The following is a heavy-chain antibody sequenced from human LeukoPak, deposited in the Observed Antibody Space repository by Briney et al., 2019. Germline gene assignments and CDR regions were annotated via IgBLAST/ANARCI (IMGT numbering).Heavy chain of an antibody. Sequence: ASVKVSCKASGYTFTCYYMHWVRQAPGQGLEWMGWMNPNTGNAAYAQKFQGRVTMTRNTSISTAYMDLSSLRSEDTAVYYCATPSGYDLDAFDIWGQGTMVTVSS. J-gene: IGHJ3*02. D-gene: IGHD5-12*01. V-gene: IGHV1-8*02. CDR1: GYTFTCYY. CDR2: MNPNTGNA. CDR3: ATPSGYDLDAFDI.